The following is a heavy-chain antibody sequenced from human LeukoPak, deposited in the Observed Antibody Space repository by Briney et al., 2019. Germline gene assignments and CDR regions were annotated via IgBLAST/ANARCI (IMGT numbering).Heavy chain of an antibody. J-gene: IGHJ4*02. CDR1: GGSFSGCC. D-gene: IGHD5-12*01. CDR3: ARQWLRTTRQDY. V-gene: IGHV4-34*01. CDR2: INHSGST. Sequence: PSETLSLTCAVYGGSFSGCCWSWIRQPPGKGLEWIGEINHSGSTNYNPSLKSRVTISVDTSKNQFSLKLSSVTAADTAVYYCARQWLRTTRQDYWGQGTLVTVSS.